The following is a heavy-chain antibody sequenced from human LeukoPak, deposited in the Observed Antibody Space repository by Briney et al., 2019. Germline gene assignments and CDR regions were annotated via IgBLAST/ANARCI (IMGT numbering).Heavy chain of an antibody. Sequence: GRSLRLSCAASGFTFNIYAMHWVRQAPGKGLEWVAVISYYGSTKFYADSVKGRFTVSRDNSKSTLYLQMNSLRAEDTAVYCCARPMGPISAEYFQHWGQGTLVTVSS. D-gene: IGHD1-26*01. J-gene: IGHJ1*01. CDR1: GFTFNIYA. CDR2: ISYYGSTK. V-gene: IGHV3-30-3*01. CDR3: ARPMGPISAEYFQH.